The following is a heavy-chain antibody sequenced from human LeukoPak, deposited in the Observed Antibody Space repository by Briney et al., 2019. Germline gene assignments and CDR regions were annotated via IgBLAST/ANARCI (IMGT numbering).Heavy chain of an antibody. J-gene: IGHJ3*02. V-gene: IGHV3-23*01. D-gene: IGHD3-22*01. CDR3: AKLIPSGYYPDDAFDI. CDR1: GFTFSSYA. CDR2: TSGSGGST. Sequence: PGGSLRLSCAASGFTFSSYAMSWVRLAPGKGLEWVSTTSGSGGSTYFADSVKGRFTISRDNSKNTLYLQMSSLRAEDTAVYYCAKLIPSGYYPDDAFDIWGQGTMVTVSS.